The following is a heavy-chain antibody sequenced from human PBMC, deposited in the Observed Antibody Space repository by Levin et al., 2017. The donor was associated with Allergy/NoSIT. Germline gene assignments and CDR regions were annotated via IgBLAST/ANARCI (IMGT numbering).Heavy chain of an antibody. V-gene: IGHV1-2*02. D-gene: IGHD1-1*01. J-gene: IGHJ6*02. CDR1: GYTFSGYY. CDR2: INPHTGGT. CDR3: ARERAWKDGYYYFGMDA. Sequence: ASVKVSCKASGYTFSGYYMHWVRQAPGQGLEWMGWINPHTGGTDYALKFQGRVTMTTNTSISTAYMELTRLRSDDTAVYYCARERAWKDGYYYFGMDAWGQGTTVTVSS.